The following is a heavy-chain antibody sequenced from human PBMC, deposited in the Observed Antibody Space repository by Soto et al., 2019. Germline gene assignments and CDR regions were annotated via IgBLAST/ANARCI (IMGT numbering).Heavy chain of an antibody. CDR1: GYTLTKYS. J-gene: IGHJ4*02. Sequence: APIKVSRKASGYTLTKYSISWGGPAPGQGVERVGGGSAYNGNTNYAQKLRGRVTMTTDTSTSTAYMELRSLSSDDTAVYYCARDSPPVDYWGQGTLVTVSS. CDR3: ARDSPPVDY. V-gene: IGHV1-18*01. CDR2: GSAYNGNT.